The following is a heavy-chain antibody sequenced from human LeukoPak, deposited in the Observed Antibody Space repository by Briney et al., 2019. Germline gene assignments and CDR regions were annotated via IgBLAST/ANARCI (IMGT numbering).Heavy chain of an antibody. V-gene: IGHV4-34*01. CDR2: INHSGST. Sequence: SETLSLTCAVYGGSFSGYYWSWIRQPPGKGLEWIGEINHSGSTNYNPSLKSRVTISVDTSENQFSLKLSSVTAADTAVYYCATHSLAASYCSSTSCYTYFDYWGQGTLVTVSS. J-gene: IGHJ4*02. D-gene: IGHD2-2*02. CDR1: GGSFSGYY. CDR3: ATHSLAASYCSSTSCYTYFDY.